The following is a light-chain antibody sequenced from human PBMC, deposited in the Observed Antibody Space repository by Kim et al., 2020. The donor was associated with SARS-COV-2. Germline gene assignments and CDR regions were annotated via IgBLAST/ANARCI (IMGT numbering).Light chain of an antibody. V-gene: IGKV4-1*01. CDR1: QSILYSSNNKNY. CDR3: QQYYGTPLT. CDR2: CAS. Sequence: ATINCKSSQSILYSSNNKNYLAWYQQKPGQPPKMLIYCASTRESGVPDRFSGSGSGTDFTLTISSLQAEDVAVYYCQQYYGTPLTFGPGTKVDIK. J-gene: IGKJ3*01.